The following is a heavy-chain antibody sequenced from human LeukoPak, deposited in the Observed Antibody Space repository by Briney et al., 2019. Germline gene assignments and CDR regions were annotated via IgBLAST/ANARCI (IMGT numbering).Heavy chain of an antibody. CDR1: GGSISSYY. CDR3: ARDSLGILTGYDNWFDP. V-gene: IGHV4-4*07. Sequence: PSETLSLTCTVSGGSISSYYLSWIRQPAGKGLEWIGRIYTSGSTNYNPSLKSRVTMSVDTSKNQFSLKLSSVTAADTAVYYCARDSLGILTGYDNWFDPWGQGTLVTVSS. J-gene: IGHJ5*02. D-gene: IGHD3-9*01. CDR2: IYTSGST.